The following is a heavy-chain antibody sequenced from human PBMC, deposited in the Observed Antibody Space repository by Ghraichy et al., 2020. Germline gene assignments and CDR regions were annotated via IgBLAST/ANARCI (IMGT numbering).Heavy chain of an antibody. V-gene: IGHV3-48*01. CDR3: ARNRVVIDY. Sequence: LSLTCAASGFTFSSYSMNWVRQAPGKGLEWVSYISSSSSTIYYADSVKGRFTISRDNAKNSLYLQMNSLRAEDTAVYYCARNRVVIDYWGQGTLVTVSS. CDR1: GFTFSSYS. CDR2: ISSSSSTI. D-gene: IGHD2-21*01. J-gene: IGHJ4*02.